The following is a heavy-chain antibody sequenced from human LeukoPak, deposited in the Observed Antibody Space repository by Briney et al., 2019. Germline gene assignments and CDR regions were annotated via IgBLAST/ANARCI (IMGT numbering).Heavy chain of an antibody. CDR3: AKDTNIFGTTYGMDV. Sequence: GRSLRLSCAASGFTFDDYAMHWVRQAPGKGLEWVSGINWNSGSICYADSVKGRFTISRDNANNSLYLQMNMLTAEDTALYYCAKDTNIFGTTYGMDVWGQGSTVTVSS. CDR1: GFTFDDYA. J-gene: IGHJ6*01. V-gene: IGHV3-9*01. CDR2: INWNSGSI. D-gene: IGHD3-3*01.